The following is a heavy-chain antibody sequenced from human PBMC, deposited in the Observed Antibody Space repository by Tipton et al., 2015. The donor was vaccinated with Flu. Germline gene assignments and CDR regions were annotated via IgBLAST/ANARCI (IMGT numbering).Heavy chain of an antibody. CDR1: GGFITSGSYY. Sequence: TLSLTCSISGGFITSGSYYWSWIRQSAGRGLEWIGRIYTTGSVNYNPSLRGRVTIAGDPSRNHFSLQLTSVTAADAAVYFCARSPSYSGSGIYPYYFDNWGQGPLVAVTS. D-gene: IGHD3-10*01. J-gene: IGHJ4*02. CDR2: IYTTGSV. V-gene: IGHV4-61*02. CDR3: ARSPSYSGSGIYPYYFDN.